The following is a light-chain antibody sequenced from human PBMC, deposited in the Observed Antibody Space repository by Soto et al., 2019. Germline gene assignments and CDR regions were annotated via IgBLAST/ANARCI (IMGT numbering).Light chain of an antibody. CDR1: QTISSN. CDR3: QQYGGSSWT. Sequence: EIVMTQSPATLSVSPGERATLSCRASQTISSNLAWYQQKPGQAPRLLIYDAPTRATDIPARFSGSGSGTEFTLTISSLQSEDLAVYYCQQYGGSSWTFGQGTKVDIK. CDR2: DAP. V-gene: IGKV3-15*01. J-gene: IGKJ1*01.